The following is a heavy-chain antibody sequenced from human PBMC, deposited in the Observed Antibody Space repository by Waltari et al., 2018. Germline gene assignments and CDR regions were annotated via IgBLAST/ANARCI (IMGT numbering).Heavy chain of an antibody. CDR1: GFTFSRSW. Sequence: EVRLEESGGGLVQPGGSLRLSCAGSGFTFSRSWMGWVRQAPGKGLEWVANINQDGSEKYYVDSVKGRFTISRDNAKNSLYLQMNSLRVEDTGVYYCTRDFNWGQGTLVTVSS. V-gene: IGHV3-7*01. CDR3: TRDFN. J-gene: IGHJ4*02. CDR2: INQDGSEK.